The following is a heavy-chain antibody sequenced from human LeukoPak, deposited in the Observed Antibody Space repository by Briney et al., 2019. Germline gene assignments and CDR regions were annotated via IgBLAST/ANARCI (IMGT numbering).Heavy chain of an antibody. V-gene: IGHV3-74*01. CDR1: GFTFSSYW. CDR3: ARESAAGLNIDY. D-gene: IGHD6-13*01. Sequence: GGSLRLSCAASGFTFSSYWMHWVRQAPGKGLVWVSRINTDGSSTSYADSVKGRFTISRDNAKNTLYLRMNSLRAEDTAVYYCARESAAGLNIDYWGQGTLVTVSS. J-gene: IGHJ4*02. CDR2: INTDGSST.